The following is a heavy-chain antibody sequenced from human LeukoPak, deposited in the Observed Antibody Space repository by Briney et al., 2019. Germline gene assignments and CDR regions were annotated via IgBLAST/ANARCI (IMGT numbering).Heavy chain of an antibody. CDR1: GDSISSYY. CDR2: IYYSGST. Sequence: PSETLSLTCTLSGDSISSYYWSWLRQPPGKGLEWIGYIYYSGSTNYNPSLKSRVTISVDTSKNQFSLKLSSVTAADTAVYYCARDMSLGSSGWFGYWGQGTLVTVSS. CDR3: ARDMSLGSSGWFGY. D-gene: IGHD6-19*01. V-gene: IGHV4-59*01. J-gene: IGHJ4*02.